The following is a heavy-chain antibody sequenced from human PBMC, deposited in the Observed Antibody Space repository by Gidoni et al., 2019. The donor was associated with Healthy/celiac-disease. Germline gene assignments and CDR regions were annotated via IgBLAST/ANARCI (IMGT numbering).Heavy chain of an antibody. CDR3: AREGYGMTTVTYFDY. CDR2: ISYDGSNK. J-gene: IGHJ4*02. V-gene: IGHV3-30-3*01. Sequence: QDQRVQSGGGVVQPGTSLRLSCPASASTFSRYAMHWVRQAPGKGLEWVAVISYDGSNKYYADSVKGRFTISRDNSKNTLYLQMNSLRAEDTAVYYCAREGYGMTTVTYFDYWGQGTLVTVSS. CDR1: ASTFSRYA. D-gene: IGHD4-4*01.